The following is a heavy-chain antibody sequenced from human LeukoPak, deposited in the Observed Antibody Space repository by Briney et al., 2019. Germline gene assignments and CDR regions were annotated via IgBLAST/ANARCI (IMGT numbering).Heavy chain of an antibody. Sequence: GLEGMXXXXPILAISNYAQKFQARFTITADKSTSTSYMELSSLRSEDTAVYYCARAAPYYYDSSGYSPGDYWGQGTLVTVSS. V-gene: IGHV1-69*04. CDR2: XXPILAIS. CDR3: ARAAPYYYDSSGYSPGDY. J-gene: IGHJ4*02. D-gene: IGHD3-22*01.